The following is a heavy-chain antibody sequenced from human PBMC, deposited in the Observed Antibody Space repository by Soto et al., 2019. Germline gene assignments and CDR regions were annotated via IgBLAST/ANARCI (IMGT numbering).Heavy chain of an antibody. V-gene: IGHV3-23*01. D-gene: IGHD3-22*01. J-gene: IGHJ4*02. CDR1: GFTFSNYA. CDR2: FSGSGDST. CDR3: ARDAGELPVVTVGVFVF. Sequence: GGSLRLSCAASGFTFSNYAMSWVRQAPGKGLEWVSAFSGSGDSTFYADYVKGRFTVSRDNSKKTLYLQLNSLRDEDTAVYYCARDAGELPVVTVGVFVFWGRGTLVTVS.